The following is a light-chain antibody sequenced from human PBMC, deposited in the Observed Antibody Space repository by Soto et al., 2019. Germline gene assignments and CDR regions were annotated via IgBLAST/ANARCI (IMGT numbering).Light chain of an antibody. J-gene: IGKJ1*01. CDR3: QQYTTYCT. Sequence: DIHVTHSPSSLSASVGDRVSITFRASQSISSYLNWYQQKPGKAPKLLIYDASSLESGVPSRFSGSGSGTEFTLTISSLQSDDFATYYCQQYTTYCTFGQGTKVDI. CDR1: QSISSY. CDR2: DAS. V-gene: IGKV1-5*01.